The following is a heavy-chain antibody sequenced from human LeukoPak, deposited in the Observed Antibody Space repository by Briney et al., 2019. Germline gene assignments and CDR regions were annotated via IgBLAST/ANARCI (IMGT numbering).Heavy chain of an antibody. CDR2: ISEDGINK. Sequence: GGSLRLSCAASGFTFSNYGMHCVRQAPGKGLEWVADISEDGINKYYADSVKGRFTISRDNSNNTLFLQMNSLRAEDTAVYYCAKDRETTASGTFDYWGQGSLVAV. J-gene: IGHJ4*02. V-gene: IGHV3-30*18. D-gene: IGHD1-14*01. CDR1: GFTFSNYG. CDR3: AKDRETTASGTFDY.